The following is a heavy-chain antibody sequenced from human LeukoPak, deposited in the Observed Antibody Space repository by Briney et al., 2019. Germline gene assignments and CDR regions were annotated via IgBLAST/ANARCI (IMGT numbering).Heavy chain of an antibody. D-gene: IGHD2/OR15-2a*01. CDR2: IWYDGSNK. J-gene: IGHJ4*02. CDR3: AREGPRGNSQFDY. CDR1: GFNFNSYG. V-gene: IGHV3-33*01. Sequence: GGSLRLSCAASGFNFNSYGMHWVRQAPGKGLEWVALIWYDGSNKYYTDSVKGRFIISRDNSKNTLYLQMNSLRAEDTAVYYCAREGPRGNSQFDYWGQGTLVTVSS.